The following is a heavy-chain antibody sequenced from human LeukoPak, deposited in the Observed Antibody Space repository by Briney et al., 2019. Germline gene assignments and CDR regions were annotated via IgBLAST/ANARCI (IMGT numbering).Heavy chain of an antibody. Sequence: GGSLRLSCAASGFNFSSSGMHWVRQAPGKGLEWVSYISSSSSTIYYADSVKGRFTISRDNAKNSLYLQMNSLRAEDTAVYYCARELDYDSSGIDYWGQGTLVTVSS. V-gene: IGHV3-48*04. CDR3: ARELDYDSSGIDY. J-gene: IGHJ4*02. D-gene: IGHD3-22*01. CDR1: GFNFSSSG. CDR2: ISSSSSTI.